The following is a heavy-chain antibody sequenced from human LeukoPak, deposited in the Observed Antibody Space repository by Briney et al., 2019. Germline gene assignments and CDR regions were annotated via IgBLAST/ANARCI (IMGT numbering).Heavy chain of an antibody. CDR3: ARTGGAAASYYFDY. CDR1: GGSISSSSYY. J-gene: IGHJ4*02. CDR2: IYYSGST. Sequence: PSETLSLTCTVSGGSISSSSYYWGWIRQPPGKGLEWIGSIYYSGSTNYNPSLKSRVTISVDTSKNQSSLKLSSVTAADTAVYYCARTGGAAASYYFDYWGQGTLVTVSS. D-gene: IGHD6-13*01. V-gene: IGHV4-39*07.